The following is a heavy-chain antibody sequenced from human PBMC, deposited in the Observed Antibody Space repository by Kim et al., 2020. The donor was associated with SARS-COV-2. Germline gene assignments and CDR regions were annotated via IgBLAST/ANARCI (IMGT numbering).Heavy chain of an antibody. J-gene: IGHJ4*02. V-gene: IGHV3-49*04. CDR3: SSATYSSSWFGLDY. Sequence: GWSLRLSCTTSGFSFGDYAMSWVRQAPGKGLEWVGFIRSEAYGGTTEYAASVKGRFTISRDDSKSIAYLQMNSLKTEDTAVYYCSSATYSSSWFGLDYWGQGTLVTVSS. CDR1: GFSFGDYA. CDR2: IRSEAYGGTT. D-gene: IGHD6-13*01.